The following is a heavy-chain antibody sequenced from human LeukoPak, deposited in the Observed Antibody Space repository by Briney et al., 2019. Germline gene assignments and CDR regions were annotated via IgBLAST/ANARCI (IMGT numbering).Heavy chain of an antibody. CDR2: LSYDDTNE. V-gene: IGHV3-30*04. D-gene: IGHD5-24*01. CDR3: ARDRRDGNNLAFHFDY. CDR1: EFIFSRYA. J-gene: IGHJ4*02. Sequence: GGSLRLSCAASEFIFSRYAMHWVRQAPGKGLGLVAILSYDDTNEYYADSVAGRFTISRDNSKNTLYLQMNSLRPDDTAVYYWARDRRDGNNLAFHFDYWGQGTLVTVSS.